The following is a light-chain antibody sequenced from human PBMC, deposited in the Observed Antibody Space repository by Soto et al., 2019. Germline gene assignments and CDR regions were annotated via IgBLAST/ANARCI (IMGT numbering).Light chain of an antibody. Sequence: IRFTQSPSSLSASVGDRVPITCRASQGISSYLAWYQQKPGKAPKLLIYAASTLQSGVPSRFSGSGSGTEFTLTISSLQPEDFATFYCLQHNSHPLTFGGGTKVDIK. V-gene: IGKV1-9*01. CDR3: LQHNSHPLT. J-gene: IGKJ4*01. CDR1: QGISSY. CDR2: AAS.